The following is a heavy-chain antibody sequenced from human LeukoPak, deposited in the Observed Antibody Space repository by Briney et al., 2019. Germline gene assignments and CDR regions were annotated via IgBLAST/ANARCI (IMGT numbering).Heavy chain of an antibody. V-gene: IGHV3-30*04. CDR3: ERRLSYFLTTYFHHAFDI. CDR1: GFTFSSYA. Sequence: GGSLRLSCAASGFTFSSYAMYWVRQGPGKGLEWVAVMSYDGSNKYYADSVKGRFTISRDNSKTTLYLQMNSLRAEDTAVYYCERRLSYFLTTYFHHAFDIWGQGTRVTVSS. CDR2: MSYDGSNK. D-gene: IGHD3-9*01. J-gene: IGHJ3*02.